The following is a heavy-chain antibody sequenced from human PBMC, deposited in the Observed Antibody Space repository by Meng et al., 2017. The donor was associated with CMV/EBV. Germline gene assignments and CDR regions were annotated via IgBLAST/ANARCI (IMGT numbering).Heavy chain of an antibody. D-gene: IGHD3-22*01. CDR3: ARSRGDVITMMRGWFFDL. J-gene: IGHJ2*01. Sequence: SVSVSCKASGGTFSSYAISWVRQAPGQGLEWMGGIIPIFGTANYAQKFQGRVTITTDESTSTAYMELSSLRSEDTAVYYCARSRGDVITMMRGWFFDLWGRGTLVTVSS. CDR2: IIPIFGTA. V-gene: IGHV1-69*05. CDR1: GGTFSSYA.